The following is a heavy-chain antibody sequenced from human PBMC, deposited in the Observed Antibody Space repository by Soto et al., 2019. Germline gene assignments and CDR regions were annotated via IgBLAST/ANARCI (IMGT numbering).Heavy chain of an antibody. D-gene: IGHD2-2*01. CDR3: ASALEIKDIVVVPAATNWFDP. V-gene: IGHV1-8*01. J-gene: IGHJ5*02. CDR1: GYTFTSYD. CDR2: MNPNSGNT. Sequence: QVQLVQSGAEVKKPGASVKVSCKASGYTFTSYDINWVRQATGQGLEWMGWMNPNSGNTGYAQKFHGIVTMTMNTAIRTGYKELSSLRSEDTTVYYCASALEIKDIVVVPAATNWFDPWGQGTLVTVSS.